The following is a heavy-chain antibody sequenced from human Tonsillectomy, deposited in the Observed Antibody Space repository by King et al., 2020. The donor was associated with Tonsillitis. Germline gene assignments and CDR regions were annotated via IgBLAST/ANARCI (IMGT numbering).Heavy chain of an antibody. CDR2: IWYDGSNK. CDR3: ARDRLPYCGGNCYDLWADGFDI. V-gene: IGHV3-33*01. Sequence: QVQLVESGGGVVQPGRSLRISCAASGFIFSSYGMHWVRQAPGKGLEWVANIWYDGSNKYYADSVKGRLTISRDNSKSTLYLQMNSLRAEDTAVYYCARDRLPYCGGNCYDLWADGFDIWGQGTMVTVSS. D-gene: IGHD2-21*02. J-gene: IGHJ3*02. CDR1: GFIFSSYG.